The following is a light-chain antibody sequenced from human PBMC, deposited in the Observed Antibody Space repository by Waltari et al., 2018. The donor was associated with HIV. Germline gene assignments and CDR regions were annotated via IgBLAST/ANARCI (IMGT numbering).Light chain of an antibody. CDR1: SVGSPD. CDR2: QDE. CDR3: QAWDKNDVV. V-gene: IGLV3-1*01. J-gene: IGLJ2*01. Sequence: SFELAQPPSVSVSPGETARIPCIVDSVGSPDVFWYFQMSGQTTLLVIDQDEKRPSGIAERFSGSKSGRTATLTISGTQAMDEGDYYCQAWDKNDVVFGGGTKLTVL.